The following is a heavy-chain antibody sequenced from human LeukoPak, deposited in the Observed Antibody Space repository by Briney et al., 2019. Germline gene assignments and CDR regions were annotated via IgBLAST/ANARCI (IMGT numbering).Heavy chain of an antibody. J-gene: IGHJ4*02. CDR1: GDSISSYY. CDR2: IYYSENT. D-gene: IGHD6-19*01. Sequence: SETLSLTCTVSGDSISSYYWSWIRQPPGKGLDWIGYIYYSENTNYNPSLKNRVTISIDTAKNQFSLMLSPVTAADTADYDFARLSIRDWYRFDYWGQGTLVTVSS. V-gene: IGHV4-59*08. CDR3: ARLSIRDWYRFDY.